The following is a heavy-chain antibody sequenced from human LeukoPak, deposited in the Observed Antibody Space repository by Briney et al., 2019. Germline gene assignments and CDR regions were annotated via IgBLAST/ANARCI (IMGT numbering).Heavy chain of an antibody. J-gene: IGHJ4*02. CDR1: GFTFSSYA. D-gene: IGHD1-26*01. V-gene: IGHV4-39*01. CDR2: IYYSGST. Sequence: GSLRLSCAASGFTFSSYAMSWVRQPPGKGLEWIGSIYYSGSTYYNPSLKSRVTISVDTSKNQFSLKLSSVTAADTAVYYCARQLGATTFDYWGQGTLVTVSS. CDR3: ARQLGATTFDY.